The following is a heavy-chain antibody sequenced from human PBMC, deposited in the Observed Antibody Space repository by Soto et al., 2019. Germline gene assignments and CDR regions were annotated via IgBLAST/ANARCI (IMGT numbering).Heavy chain of an antibody. J-gene: IGHJ4*02. V-gene: IGHV6-1*01. CDR1: GDSVSSNSAA. CDR3: AREEGHYYDSSGYFLLGGFDY. Sequence: KQSQTLSLTCAISGDSVSSNSAAWNWIRQSPSRGLEWLGRTYYRSKWYNDYAVSVKSRITINPDTSKNQFSLQLNSVTPEDTAVYYCAREEGHYYDSSGYFLLGGFDYWGQGTLVTVSS. D-gene: IGHD3-22*01. CDR2: TYYRSKWYN.